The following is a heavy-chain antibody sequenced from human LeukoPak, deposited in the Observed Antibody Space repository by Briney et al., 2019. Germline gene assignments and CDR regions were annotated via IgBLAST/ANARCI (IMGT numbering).Heavy chain of an antibody. V-gene: IGHV3-30-3*01. CDR3: ASRRGDYGEAMDY. CDR2: ISYDGSNK. Sequence: PGGSLRLSCAASGFTFSSYAMHWVRQAPGKGLEWVAVISYDGSNKYYADSVKGRFTISRDNSKNTLYLQMNSLRAEDTAVYYCASRRGDYGEAMDYWGQGTLVTVSS. CDR1: GFTFSSYA. D-gene: IGHD4-17*01. J-gene: IGHJ4*02.